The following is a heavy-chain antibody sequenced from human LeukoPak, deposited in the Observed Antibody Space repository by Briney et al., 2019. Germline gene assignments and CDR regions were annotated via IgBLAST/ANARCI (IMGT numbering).Heavy chain of an antibody. Sequence: PGGSLRLSCAASGFTFSSYELNWVRRGPGKGLEWSSYISSSGSTISYADSLKGRFTISRDNARNSLYLQMNSLRAEDTAVYYCARKFRYDDYVSAFDIWGQGTMVTVSS. CDR3: ARKFRYDDYVSAFDI. V-gene: IGHV3-48*03. D-gene: IGHD4-17*01. CDR2: ISSSGSTI. J-gene: IGHJ3*02. CDR1: GFTFSSYE.